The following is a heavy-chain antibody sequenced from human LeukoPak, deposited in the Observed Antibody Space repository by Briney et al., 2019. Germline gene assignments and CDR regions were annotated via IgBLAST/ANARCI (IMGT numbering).Heavy chain of an antibody. CDR3: VTHSSSADY. J-gene: IGHJ4*02. D-gene: IGHD6-6*01. CDR1: GFTFSTYE. CDR2: ITGSGSPI. V-gene: IGHV3-48*03. Sequence: GGSLRLSCAASGFTFSTYEMKWIRQAPGKGLEWVSYITGSGSPIYYADFVKGRFTISRDNAKNSLSLQMNSLRADDTAIYFCVTHSSSADYWGQGTLVTVSS.